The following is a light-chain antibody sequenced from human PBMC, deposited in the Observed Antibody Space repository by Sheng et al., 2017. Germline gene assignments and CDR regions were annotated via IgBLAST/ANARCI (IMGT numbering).Light chain of an antibody. CDR3: QSYDSSLSAPYV. V-gene: IGLV1-40*01. Sequence: QSVLTQPPSVSGAPGQRVTISCTGSSSNIGAGYDVHWYQQLPGTAPKXLIYGNSNRPSGVPDRFSGSKSGTSASLAITGLQAEDEADYYCQSYDSSLSAPYVFGTGTKVTVL. CDR1: SSNIGAGYD. CDR2: GNS. J-gene: IGLJ1*01.